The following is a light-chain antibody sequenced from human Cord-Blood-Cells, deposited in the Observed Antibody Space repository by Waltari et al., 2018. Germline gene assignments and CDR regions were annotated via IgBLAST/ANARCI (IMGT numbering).Light chain of an antibody. CDR2: LGS. CDR1: QSLLHSNGYNY. Sequence: DIVMTQSPLSLPVTPGEPASISCRSSQSLLHSNGYNYLDWYLQKPGQSPQLLIYLGSNRSSGVPERFSGSGSDTDFTLKISRVESEDVGVYYCMQALQTPWTFGQGTKVEIK. CDR3: MQALQTPWT. J-gene: IGKJ1*01. V-gene: IGKV2-28*01.